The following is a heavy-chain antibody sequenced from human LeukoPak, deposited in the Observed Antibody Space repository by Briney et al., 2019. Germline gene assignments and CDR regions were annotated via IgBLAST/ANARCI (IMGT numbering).Heavy chain of an antibody. D-gene: IGHD4-11*01. CDR1: GLIFSSYA. V-gene: IGHV3-23*01. Sequence: GGSLRLSCAASGLIFSSYAMSWVRQAPGKGLEWVSGISGSGGSTYYADSVKGRFTISRDNSENTLYLQMNSLRAEDTAVYYCATRDYSNYYFDYWGQGTLVTVSS. J-gene: IGHJ4*02. CDR2: ISGSGGST. CDR3: ATRDYSNYYFDY.